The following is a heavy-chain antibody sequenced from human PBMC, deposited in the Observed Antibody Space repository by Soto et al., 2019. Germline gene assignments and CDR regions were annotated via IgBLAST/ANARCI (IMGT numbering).Heavy chain of an antibody. V-gene: IGHV3-30-3*01. J-gene: IGHJ6*03. CDR2: ISYDGSNK. Sequence: GSLRLSCAASGFTFSSYAMHWVRQAPGKGLEWVAVISYDGSNKYYADSVKGRFTISRDNSKNTLYLQMNSLRAEDTAVYYCARGRRAPPVPYYYYYMDVWGKGTTVTVSS. CDR1: GFTFSSYA. CDR3: ARGRRAPPVPYYYYYMDV. D-gene: IGHD1-1*01.